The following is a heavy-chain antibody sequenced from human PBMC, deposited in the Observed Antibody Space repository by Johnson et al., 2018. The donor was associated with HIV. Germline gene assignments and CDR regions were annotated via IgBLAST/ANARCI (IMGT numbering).Heavy chain of an antibody. CDR2: ISSSGSII. V-gene: IGHV3-48*04. D-gene: IGHD2-15*01. CDR3: ARSKDGSGGSCPDGFDI. Sequence: VQLVESGGGLVQPGGSLRLSSAASGFTSSSYAMRWIRQAPGKGLEWVSYISSSGSIIYSADSMQGRFPNSRDNAKNSLYLQMNSLRAEDTALYYCARSKDGSGGSCPDGFDIRGQGTMVIVSS. CDR1: GFTSSSYA. J-gene: IGHJ3*02.